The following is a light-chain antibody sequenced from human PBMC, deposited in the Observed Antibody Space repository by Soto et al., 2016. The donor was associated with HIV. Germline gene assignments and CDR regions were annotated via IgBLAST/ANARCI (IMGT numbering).Light chain of an antibody. CDR2: DAS. Sequence: DIQMTQSPSSLSASVGDRVTITCQASQDIRNSLNWYQKKPGIAPKLLIYDASKLETGVPSRFSGSGSGTDYSLTINSLQPEDFATYYCQQYLNAPQTFGQGTKVEI. V-gene: IGKV1-33*01. CDR1: QDIRNS. J-gene: IGKJ1*01. CDR3: QQYLNAPQT.